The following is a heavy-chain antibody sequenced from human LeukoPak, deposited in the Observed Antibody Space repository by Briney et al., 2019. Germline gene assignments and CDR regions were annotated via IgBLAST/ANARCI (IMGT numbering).Heavy chain of an antibody. CDR3: ARRGDYYDSSGYYYVYNY. V-gene: IGHV1-8*03. Sequence: ASVKVSCKASGYTFTSYDINWVRQATGQGLEWMGCMNPNSGNTGYAQKFQGRVTITRNTSISTAYMELSSLRSEDTAVYYCARRGDYYDSSGYYYVYNYWGQGTLVTVSS. D-gene: IGHD3-22*01. CDR2: MNPNSGNT. CDR1: GYTFTSYD. J-gene: IGHJ4*02.